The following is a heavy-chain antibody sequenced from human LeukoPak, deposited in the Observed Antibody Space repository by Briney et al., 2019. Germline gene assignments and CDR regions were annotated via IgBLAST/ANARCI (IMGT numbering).Heavy chain of an antibody. CDR1: GYTFTSYD. CDR3: ATDTSGYLDY. V-gene: IGHV1-69*13. J-gene: IGHJ4*02. D-gene: IGHD2-8*01. Sequence: SVKVSCKASGYTFTSYDINWVRQATGQGLEWMGGIIPIFGTANYAQKFQGRVTITADESTSTAYMELSSLRSEDTAVYYCATDTSGYLDYWGQGTLVTVSS. CDR2: IIPIFGTA.